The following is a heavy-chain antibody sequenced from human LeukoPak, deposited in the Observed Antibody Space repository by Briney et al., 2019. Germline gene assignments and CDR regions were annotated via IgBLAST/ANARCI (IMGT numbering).Heavy chain of an antibody. D-gene: IGHD3-9*01. J-gene: IGHJ4*02. CDR1: GYSISSGYY. CDR3: ARLRLPDWFYDY. CDR2: IYHSGST. V-gene: IGHV4-38-2*01. Sequence: PSETLSLTCAVSGYSISSGYYWGWIRQPPGKGLEWIGSIYHSGSTYYNPSLKSRVTISVDTSKNQFSLKLSSVTAADTAVYYCARLRLPDWFYDYWGQGTLVTVSS.